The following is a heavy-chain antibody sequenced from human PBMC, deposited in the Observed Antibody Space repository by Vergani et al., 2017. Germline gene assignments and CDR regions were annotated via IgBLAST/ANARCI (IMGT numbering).Heavy chain of an antibody. CDR2: TSYDGTNK. Sequence: QVQLVESGGGVVQPGRSLRLSCAASGFTFGDHGIHWVRRAPGKGLEWVALTSYDGTNKYYTNSVRGRFTISRDNSKSTLFLQMNSLRVEDMAVYYCARDRGDWRYSRYFYNYYMDVWGKGTTVTVSS. V-gene: IGHV3-30-3*01. D-gene: IGHD2-8*02. CDR3: ARDRGDWRYSRYFYNYYMDV. J-gene: IGHJ6*03. CDR1: GFTFGDHG.